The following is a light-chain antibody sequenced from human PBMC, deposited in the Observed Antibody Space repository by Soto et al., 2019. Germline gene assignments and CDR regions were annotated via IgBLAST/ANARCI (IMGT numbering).Light chain of an antibody. CDR3: QQYDNWPPLT. J-gene: IGKJ4*01. V-gene: IGKV3-15*01. CDR2: GAS. Sequence: EVVLTQSPATLSVSPGERATLSCRASQSVSSGLAWYQQKPGQAPRLLIYGASTRANGIPARFSGSGSGTEFTLTISSLQSEDFAVYYCQQYDNWPPLTFGGGTKVDIK. CDR1: QSVSSG.